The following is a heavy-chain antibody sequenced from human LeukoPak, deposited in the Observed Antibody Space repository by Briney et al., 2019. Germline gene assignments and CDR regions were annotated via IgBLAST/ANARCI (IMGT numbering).Heavy chain of an antibody. CDR1: GFTFSSYD. D-gene: IGHD3-22*01. CDR2: IGTAGDT. V-gene: IGHV3-13*01. CDR3: ARAVLGNYYDSSGYAY. J-gene: IGHJ4*02. Sequence: PGGSLRLSCAASGFTFSSYDMHWVRQATGKGLEWVSAIGTAGDTYYPGSVKGRFTISRENAKNSLYLQMNSLRAEDMAVYYCARAVLGNYYDSSGYAYWGQGTLVTVSS.